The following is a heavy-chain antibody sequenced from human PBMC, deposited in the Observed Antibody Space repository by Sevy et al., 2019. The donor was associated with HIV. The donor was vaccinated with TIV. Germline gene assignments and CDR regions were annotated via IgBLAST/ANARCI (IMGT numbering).Heavy chain of an antibody. CDR2: ISASGRYT. V-gene: IGHV3-23*01. CDR3: AKGYCSGGSCPRDYYYYGMDV. J-gene: IGHJ6*02. D-gene: IGHD2-15*01. Sequence: GGSLRLSCAASEIAFSNYAMSWVRQAPGKGLEWVSAISASGRYTYYADSVEGRFTISRDNSRNTVYVQMISLRAEDTAVYYCAKGYCSGGSCPRDYYYYGMDVWGQGTTVTVSS. CDR1: EIAFSNYA.